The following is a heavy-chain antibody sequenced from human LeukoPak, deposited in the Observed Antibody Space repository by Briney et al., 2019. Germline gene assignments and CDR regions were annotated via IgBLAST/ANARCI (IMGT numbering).Heavy chain of an antibody. J-gene: IGHJ4*02. D-gene: IGHD2-2*01. CDR3: ARVGIVVVPAAMLDY. V-gene: IGHV1-46*01. CDR2: INPSGGST. Sequence: GASVKVSCKASGYTFTSYYMHWVRQAPGQGLEWMGIINPSGGSTSYAQKFQGRVTMTRDTSTSTAYMELSSLRSEDTAVYYCARVGIVVVPAAMLDYWGQGTLVTVSS. CDR1: GYTFTSYY.